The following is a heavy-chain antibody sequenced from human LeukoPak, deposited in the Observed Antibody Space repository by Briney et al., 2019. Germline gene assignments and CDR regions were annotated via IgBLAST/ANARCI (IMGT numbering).Heavy chain of an antibody. Sequence: PGGSLRLSCAASGFTFSSYEMNWVCQAPGKGLEWISYISGSGGTIYYADSMKGRFTISRDNAKNSLDLQMSSLRAEDTAVYYCASLRQFRSGGTWYGLDVWGQGSTVTVSS. V-gene: IGHV3-48*03. CDR3: ASLRQFRSGGTWYGLDV. J-gene: IGHJ6*02. CDR1: GFTFSSYE. D-gene: IGHD2-15*01. CDR2: ISGSGGTI.